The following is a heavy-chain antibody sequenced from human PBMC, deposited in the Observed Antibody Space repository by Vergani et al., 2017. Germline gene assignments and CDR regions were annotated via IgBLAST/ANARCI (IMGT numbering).Heavy chain of an antibody. Sequence: EVQLLESGGNLVQPGGSLRLSCAASGFTFTNFAMTWVRQAPGEGLEWVSGISGSGGFTYYADSVKGRFTISRDNSKNTLHLQINNLRVEDTAVYYCARGNYYGSGTYVDPWGQGTLVTVSS. CDR1: GFTFTNFA. CDR3: ARGNYYGSGTYVDP. CDR2: ISGSGGFT. D-gene: IGHD3-10*01. J-gene: IGHJ5*02. V-gene: IGHV3-23*01.